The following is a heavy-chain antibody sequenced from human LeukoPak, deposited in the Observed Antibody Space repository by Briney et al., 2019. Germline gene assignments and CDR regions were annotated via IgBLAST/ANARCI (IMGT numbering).Heavy chain of an antibody. V-gene: IGHV1-8*03. CDR3: ARGRRNADY. CDR1: GYTFPGYY. J-gene: IGHJ4*02. Sequence: GASVKVSCKASGYTFPGYYMHWVRQAPGQGLEWMRWMNPNSGNTGYAQKFQGRVTITRNTSISTAYMELSSLRSEDTAVYYCARGRRNADYWGQGTLVTVSS. CDR2: MNPNSGNT.